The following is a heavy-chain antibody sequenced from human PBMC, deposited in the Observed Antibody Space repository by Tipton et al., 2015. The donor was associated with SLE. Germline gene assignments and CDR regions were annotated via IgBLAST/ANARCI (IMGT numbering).Heavy chain of an antibody. CDR3: ARHQGGFDY. V-gene: IGHV4-38-2*01. Sequence: LRLSCAVSGYSISSGYYWGWIRQPPGKGLEWIGSIYHSGSTYYNPSLKSLVTISVDTSKNQFSLKLSSVTAADTAVYYCARHQGGFDYWGQGTLVTVSS. J-gene: IGHJ4*02. CDR2: IYHSGST. CDR1: GYSISSGYY.